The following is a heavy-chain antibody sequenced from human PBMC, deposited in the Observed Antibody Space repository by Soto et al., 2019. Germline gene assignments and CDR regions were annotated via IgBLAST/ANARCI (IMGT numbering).Heavy chain of an antibody. Sequence: QVQLVQSGPEVKKPGSSVKVSCETSGDTFKKFAISWVRQAPGQGPEWMGGIIPMFGTTKYTPKFQGRVTFSADKSTGPDYIELNSLMSEHTATYFCARGVVPAAGAAPHYFHYGVDVWGQGTTVTVAS. CDR1: GDTFKKFA. CDR3: ARGVVPAAGAAPHYFHYGVDV. J-gene: IGHJ6*02. D-gene: IGHD2-2*01. V-gene: IGHV1-69*06. CDR2: IIPMFGTT.